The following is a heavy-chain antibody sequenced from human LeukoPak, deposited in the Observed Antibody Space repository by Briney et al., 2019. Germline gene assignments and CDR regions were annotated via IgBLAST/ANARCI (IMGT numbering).Heavy chain of an antibody. J-gene: IGHJ6*03. V-gene: IGHV1-69*01. Sequence: SVKVSCKASGRTFSSYAISWVRQAPGQGLEWMGGIIPIFGAANYAQKYQGRVTITADESTSPANRELSSLRSEDTDVYYCGSAPAHDRSGYPFDYYYYMDVWGKGTTVTVSS. D-gene: IGHD3-22*01. CDR1: GRTFSSYA. CDR2: IIPIFGAA. CDR3: GSAPAHDRSGYPFDYYYYMDV.